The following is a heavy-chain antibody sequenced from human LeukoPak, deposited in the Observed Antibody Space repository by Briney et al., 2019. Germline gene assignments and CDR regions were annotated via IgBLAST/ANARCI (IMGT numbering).Heavy chain of an antibody. J-gene: IGHJ3*02. CDR3: ARELAGAFDI. D-gene: IGHD3-3*02. CDR1: GFTFSSYA. Sequence: GGSLRLSCAASGFTFSSYAMHWVRQAPGKGLEWVAVISQDGSNKYYADSVKGRFTISRDNSKNTLYLQMNSLRAEDTAVYYCARELAGAFDIWGQGTMVTVSS. CDR2: ISQDGSNK. V-gene: IGHV3-30-3*01.